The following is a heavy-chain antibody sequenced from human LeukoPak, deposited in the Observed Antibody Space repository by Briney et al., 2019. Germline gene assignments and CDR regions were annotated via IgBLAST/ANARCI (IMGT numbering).Heavy chain of an antibody. CDR1: GFTFSSYS. CDR3: ARCVRWSVGATHDAFDI. D-gene: IGHD1-26*01. J-gene: IGHJ3*02. Sequence: PGGSLRLSCAASGFTFSSYSMNWVRQAPGKGLEWVSYISSSSSTIYYADSVKGRFTISRDNAKNSLYLQMNSLRAEDTAVYYCARCVRWSVGATHDAFDIWGQGTMVTVSS. CDR2: ISSSSSTI. V-gene: IGHV3-48*01.